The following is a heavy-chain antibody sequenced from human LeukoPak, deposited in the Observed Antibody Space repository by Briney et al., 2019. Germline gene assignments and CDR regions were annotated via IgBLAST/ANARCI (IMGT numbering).Heavy chain of an antibody. CDR2: ISGSGDNT. V-gene: IGHV3-23*01. D-gene: IGHD1-26*01. CDR1: GFTFSGFA. J-gene: IGHJ6*01. CDR3: AKMKGHPLPKYYMDV. Sequence: AGGSLGLSCAASGFTFSGFAMNWVRRPPGKGLEWVSGISGSGDNTLYADSVKGRFTISRDNSKNTLYLEMNSLRAEDTAIYYCAKMKGHPLPKYYMDVWGQGTTVTVSS.